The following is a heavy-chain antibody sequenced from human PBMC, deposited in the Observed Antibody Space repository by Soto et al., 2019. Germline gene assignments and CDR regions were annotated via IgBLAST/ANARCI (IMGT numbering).Heavy chain of an antibody. J-gene: IGHJ4*02. V-gene: IGHV1-18*01. CDR3: LVVVVAATDSGASDY. CDR2: ISAYNGNT. Sequence: ASVKVSCEASGYTFTSYGISWVRQAPGQGLEWMGWISAYNGNTNYAQKLQGRVTMTTDTSTSTAYMELRSLRSDDTAVYYCLVVVVAATDSGASDYWGQGTLVTVSS. CDR1: GYTFTSYG. D-gene: IGHD2-15*01.